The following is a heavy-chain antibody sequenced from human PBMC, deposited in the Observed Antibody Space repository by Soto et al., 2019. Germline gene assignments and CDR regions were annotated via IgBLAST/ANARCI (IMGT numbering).Heavy chain of an antibody. CDR1: GGTFSSYA. CDR2: IIPIFGTA. D-gene: IGHD3-9*01. CDR3: ARVTHYDILTGYYIPHFDY. V-gene: IGHV1-69*13. Sequence: SVKVSCKASGGTFSSYAISWVRQAPGQGLEWMGGIIPIFGTANYAQKFQGRVTITADESTSTAYMELSSLRSEDTAVYYCARVTHYDILTGYYIPHFDYWGQGTLVTVSS. J-gene: IGHJ4*02.